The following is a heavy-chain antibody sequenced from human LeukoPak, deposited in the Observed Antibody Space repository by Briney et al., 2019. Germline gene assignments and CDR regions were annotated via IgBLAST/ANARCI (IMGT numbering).Heavy chain of an antibody. CDR1: GYTFTSYG. J-gene: IGHJ4*02. Sequence: GASVKVSCKASGYTFTSYGISWVRQAPGQGLEWMGWISAYNGNTNYAQKLQGRVTMTTDTSTSTAYMELRSLRSDDTAVYYCARDLGNYSGGSCLGYWGQGTLVTVSS. CDR2: ISAYNGNT. CDR3: ARDLGNYSGGSCLGY. V-gene: IGHV1-18*01. D-gene: IGHD2-15*01.